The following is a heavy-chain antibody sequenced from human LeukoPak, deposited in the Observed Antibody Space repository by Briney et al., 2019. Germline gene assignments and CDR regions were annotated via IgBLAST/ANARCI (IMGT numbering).Heavy chain of an antibody. CDR1: GFTFNAYA. CDR3: VRDTGSGWDFDY. Sequence: GGSLRLSCAASGFTFNAYAIHWVRQAPGKGLERVSLVKGDGVTTDYANSVKGRFTVSRDNSKNSLYLQMSNLRTEDTALYYCVRDTGSGWDFDYWGQGTLVTVSS. J-gene: IGHJ4*02. D-gene: IGHD6-19*01. V-gene: IGHV3-43*02. CDR2: VKGDGVTT.